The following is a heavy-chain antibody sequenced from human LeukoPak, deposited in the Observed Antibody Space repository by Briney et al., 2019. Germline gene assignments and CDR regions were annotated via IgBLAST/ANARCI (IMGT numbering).Heavy chain of an antibody. D-gene: IGHD3-22*01. CDR3: ARGGYDSSGYQYYLDY. J-gene: IGHJ4*02. CDR1: GGSFSGYY. Sequence: SETLSLTCAVYGGSFSGYYWSWIRQPPGKGLEWIGEINHSGSTNYNPSLKSRVTISVDTSKNQFSLKLSSVTAADTAVYYCARGGYDSSGYQYYLDYWGQGALVTVSS. CDR2: INHSGST. V-gene: IGHV4-34*01.